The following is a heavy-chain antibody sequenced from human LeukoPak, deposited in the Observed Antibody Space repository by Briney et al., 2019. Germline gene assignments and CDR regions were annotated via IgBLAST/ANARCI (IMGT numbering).Heavy chain of an antibody. V-gene: IGHV3-30-3*01. CDR1: GYTLSGYA. CDR3: AREKFARTGTFDS. J-gene: IGHJ4*02. D-gene: IGHD1-1*01. CDR2: ISYDGSNK. Sequence: GGSLRLSCGGSGYTLSGYAMHWVRQAPGKGLEWVAAISYDGSNKYYADSVKGRFTISRDNSKNTLYLQMNSLRAEDTAVYYCAREKFARTGTFDSWGQGTLVTVSS.